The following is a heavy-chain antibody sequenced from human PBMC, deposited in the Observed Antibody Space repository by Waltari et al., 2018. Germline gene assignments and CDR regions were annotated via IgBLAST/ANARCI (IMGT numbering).Heavy chain of an antibody. Sequence: QVQLQQWGAGLLKPSETLSLTCAVYGGSFSGYYWSWIRQPPGQGLEGIGEINHSGSTNYNPSLKSRVTISVDTSKNQFSLKLSSVTAADTAVYYCARGRSPIYDFWSGYRLYYFDYWGQGTLVTVSS. D-gene: IGHD3-3*01. CDR3: ARGRSPIYDFWSGYRLYYFDY. CDR2: INHSGST. V-gene: IGHV4-34*01. J-gene: IGHJ4*02. CDR1: GGSFSGYY.